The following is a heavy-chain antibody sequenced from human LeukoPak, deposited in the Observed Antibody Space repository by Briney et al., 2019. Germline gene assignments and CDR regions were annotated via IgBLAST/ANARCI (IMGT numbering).Heavy chain of an antibody. CDR3: ARAVGDSSSWVYYFDY. V-gene: IGHV1-18*04. CDR1: GYTFTSYG. D-gene: IGHD6-13*01. Sequence: ASVKVSCKASGYTFTSYGISWVRQAPGQGLEWMGWISAYNGNTNYAQKFQGRVTMTRNTSISTAYMELSSLRSEDTAVYYCARAVGDSSSWVYYFDYWGQGTLVTVSS. CDR2: ISAYNGNT. J-gene: IGHJ4*02.